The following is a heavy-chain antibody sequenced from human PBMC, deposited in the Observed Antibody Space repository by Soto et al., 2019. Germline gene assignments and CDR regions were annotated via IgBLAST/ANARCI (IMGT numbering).Heavy chain of an antibody. J-gene: IGHJ3*02. CDR2: INPYNYKT. Sequence: GASVKVSCKASGYTFTRYGISWVRQAPGQGLDWMGWINPYNYKTNYAQNFQGRVTMTTDTSTSTAYMELRSLRSDDTAVYYCARHLDGAFDIWGQGTLVTVS. CDR3: ARHLDGAFDI. V-gene: IGHV1-18*01. CDR1: GYTFTRYG.